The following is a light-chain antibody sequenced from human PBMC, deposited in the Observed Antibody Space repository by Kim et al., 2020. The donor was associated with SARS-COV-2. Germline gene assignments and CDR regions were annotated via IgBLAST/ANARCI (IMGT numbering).Light chain of an antibody. V-gene: IGKV3D-15*01. CDR1: HSIGTD. CDR2: HAF. Sequence: SPAERATLSCTASHSIGTDLAWYQQKPGQAPRLLIYHAFTRATGIPARISGSGSGTEFTLTISSLQSEDFAVYYCQQYNDWPLTFGGGTKVEI. J-gene: IGKJ4*01. CDR3: QQYNDWPLT.